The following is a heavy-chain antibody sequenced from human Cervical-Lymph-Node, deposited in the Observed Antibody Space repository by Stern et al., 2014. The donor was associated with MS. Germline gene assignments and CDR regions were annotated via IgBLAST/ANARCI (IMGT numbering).Heavy chain of an antibody. J-gene: IGHJ4*02. CDR2: IFPGGSDI. CDR1: GYTFTSYW. CDR3: ARQXXXXX. V-gene: IGHV5-51*01. Sequence: EVQLVQSGPEVKRPGESLKISCQASGYTFTSYWIGWVRQMPGKGLEWIAIIFPGGSDIRYSPSFQGQVTISADKSSSTAYLQWNNLKASDTAIYYCARQXXXXXWGQGTLVTVSS.